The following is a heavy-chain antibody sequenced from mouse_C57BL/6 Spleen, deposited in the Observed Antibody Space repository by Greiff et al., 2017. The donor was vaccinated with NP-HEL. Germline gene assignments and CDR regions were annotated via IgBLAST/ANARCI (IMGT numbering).Heavy chain of an antibody. CDR3: ARSITTVVEYFDY. V-gene: IGHV1-85*01. CDR1: GYTFTSYD. CDR2: IYPRDGST. Sequence: QVQLQQSGPELVKPGASVKLSCKASGYTFTSYDINWVKQRPGQGLEWIGWIYPRDGSTKYNEKFKGKATLNVDTSSSTAYMELHSLTSEDSAVYFCARSITTVVEYFDYWGQGTTLTVSS. J-gene: IGHJ2*01. D-gene: IGHD1-1*01.